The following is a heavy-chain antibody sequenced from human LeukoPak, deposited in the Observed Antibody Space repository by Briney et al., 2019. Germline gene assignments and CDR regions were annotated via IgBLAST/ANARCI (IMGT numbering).Heavy chain of an antibody. J-gene: IGHJ4*02. CDR1: GGSFSGYY. Sequence: SETLSLTCAVYGGSFSGYYWSWIRQPPGKGLEWIGEINHSGSTNYNPSLKSRVTISVDTSKNQFSLKPSSVTAADTAVYYCARGGLAGSIDYWGQGTLVTVSS. D-gene: IGHD3-16*01. CDR3: ARGGLAGSIDY. CDR2: INHSGST. V-gene: IGHV4-34*01.